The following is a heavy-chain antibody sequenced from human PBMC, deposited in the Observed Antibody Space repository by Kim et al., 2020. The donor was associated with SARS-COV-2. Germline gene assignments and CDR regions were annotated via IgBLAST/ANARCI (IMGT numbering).Heavy chain of an antibody. V-gene: IGHV3-23*01. D-gene: IGHD6-13*01. CDR3: AKVDAPGIAAAGDY. Sequence: GGSLRLSCAASGFTFSSYAMSWVRQAPGKGLEWVSAISGSGGSTYYADSVKGRFTISRDNSKNTLYLQMNSLRAEDTAVYYCAKVDAPGIAAAGDYWGQGTLVTVSS. J-gene: IGHJ4*02. CDR1: GFTFSSYA. CDR2: ISGSGGST.